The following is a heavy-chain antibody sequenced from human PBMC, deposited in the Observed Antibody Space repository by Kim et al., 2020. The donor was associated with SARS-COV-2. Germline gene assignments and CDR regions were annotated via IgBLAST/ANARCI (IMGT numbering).Heavy chain of an antibody. V-gene: IGHV4-4*07. J-gene: IGHJ4*02. Sequence: SLKSRVTISVDTSKTQCSLKLSSVTAADTAVYYCARGRITIFGVVTEFDYWGQGTLVTVSS. CDR3: ARGRITIFGVVTEFDY. D-gene: IGHD3-3*01.